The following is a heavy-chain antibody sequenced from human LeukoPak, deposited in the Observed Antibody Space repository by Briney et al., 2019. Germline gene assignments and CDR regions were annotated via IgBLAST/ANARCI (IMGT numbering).Heavy chain of an antibody. CDR2: IYYSGST. CDR1: GGSISSGDYY. Sequence: PSETLSLTCTVSGGSISSGDYYWSWIRQPPGKGLEWIGYIYYSGSTYYNPSLKSRVTISVDTSKNQFSLKLSSVTAADTAVYYCARHSYSSGWRPLIDYWGQGTLVTVSS. D-gene: IGHD6-19*01. J-gene: IGHJ4*02. CDR3: ARHSYSSGWRPLIDY. V-gene: IGHV4-30-4*01.